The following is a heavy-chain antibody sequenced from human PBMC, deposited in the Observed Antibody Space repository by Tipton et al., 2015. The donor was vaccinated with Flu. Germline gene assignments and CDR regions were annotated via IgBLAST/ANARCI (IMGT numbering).Heavy chain of an antibody. CDR3: ARAPSQTGAFDI. J-gene: IGHJ3*02. CDR2: ISSSSSYI. Sequence: QLVQSGGGLVKPGGSLRLSCAASGFTFSSYSMNWVRQAPGKGLEWVSSISSSSSYIYYADSVKGRFTISRDNAKNSLYLQMNSLRAEDTAVYYCARAPSQTGAFDIWGQGTMVTVSS. CDR1: GFTFSSYS. V-gene: IGHV3-21*01.